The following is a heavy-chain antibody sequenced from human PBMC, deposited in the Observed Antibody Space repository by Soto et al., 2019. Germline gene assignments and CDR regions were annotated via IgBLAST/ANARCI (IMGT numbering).Heavy chain of an antibody. J-gene: IGHJ5*02. V-gene: IGHV3-7*05. Sequence: EVQLVESGGGLVQPGGSLRLSCVASGFTFRSYWMSWVRQAPGKGLEWVANINEDEREKNYVDSVKGRFTISRDNAKNSLYLQMNSLRAEDTAMYFCARGDFYSGDLWGQGTLVNVSP. D-gene: IGHD4-4*01. CDR2: INEDEREK. CDR3: ARGDFYSGDL. CDR1: GFTFRSYW.